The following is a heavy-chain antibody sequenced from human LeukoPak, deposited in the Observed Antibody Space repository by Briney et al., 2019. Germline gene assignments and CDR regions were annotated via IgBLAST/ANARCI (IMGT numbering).Heavy chain of an antibody. CDR2: ISFDGSRT. J-gene: IGHJ4*02. Sequence: GGSLRLSCAASGFTFSSYALHWVRQAPGKGLEWVAIISFDGSRTYYADSVKGRFTISRDNSKNTLYLQMNSLRAEDTAMYYCARDRNIAREVGIAVAIDYWGQGTLVTVSA. CDR3: ARDRNIAREVGIAVAIDY. V-gene: IGHV3-30*04. CDR1: GFTFSSYA. D-gene: IGHD6-19*01.